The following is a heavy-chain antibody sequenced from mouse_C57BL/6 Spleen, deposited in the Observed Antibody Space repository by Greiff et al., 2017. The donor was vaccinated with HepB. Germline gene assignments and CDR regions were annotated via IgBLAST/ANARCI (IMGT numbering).Heavy chain of an antibody. CDR3: ARSPGWYFDV. CDR1: GYAFSSSW. J-gene: IGHJ1*03. CDR2: IYPGDGDT. Sequence: VQLQESGPELVKPGASVKISCKASGYAFSSSWMNWVKQRPGKGLEWIGRIYPGDGDTNYNGKFKGKATLTADKSSSTAYMQLSSLTSEDSAVYFCARSPGWYFDVWGTGTTVTVSS. V-gene: IGHV1-82*01.